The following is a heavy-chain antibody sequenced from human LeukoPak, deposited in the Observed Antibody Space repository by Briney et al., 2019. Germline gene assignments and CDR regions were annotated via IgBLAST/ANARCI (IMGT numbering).Heavy chain of an antibody. V-gene: IGHV3-9*01. CDR2: ISWNSGGI. D-gene: IGHD6-19*01. CDR3: AKGKKMTVAGLFDY. J-gene: IGHJ4*02. Sequence: PGRSLRLSCAASGFTFDDYAVHWVRQAPGKGLEWVSGISWNSGGIGYADSVKGRFTISRDNAKNSLYLQMNSLRADDTALYYCAKGKKMTVAGLFDYWGQGTLVTVSS. CDR1: GFTFDDYA.